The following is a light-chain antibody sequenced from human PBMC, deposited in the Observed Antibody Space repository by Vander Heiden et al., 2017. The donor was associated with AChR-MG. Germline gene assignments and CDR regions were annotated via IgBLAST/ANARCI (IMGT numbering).Light chain of an antibody. V-gene: IGLV2-14*01. CDR2: DVS. Sequence: QSALTHPASVSGFPGQPITISCTGTSSDVGGYNYVSWYQQHPGKAPKLMIYDVSKRPSGVSNRFSGSKSGNTASLTISGLQAEDEADYYCSSYTSSSTLYVFGTGTKVTVI. CDR1: SSDVGGYNY. CDR3: SSYTSSSTLYV. J-gene: IGLJ1*01.